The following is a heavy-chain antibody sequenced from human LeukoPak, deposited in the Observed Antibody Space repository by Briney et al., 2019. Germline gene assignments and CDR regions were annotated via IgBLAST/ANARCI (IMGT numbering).Heavy chain of an antibody. CDR2: INSDGSST. V-gene: IGHV3-74*01. CDR3: ARASGTRTTYVWFDP. D-gene: IGHD1-1*01. Sequence: GGSLRLSCAASGFTFSSYWMHWVRQAPGKGLVWVSRINSDGSSTSYADSVKGRFTISRDNAKNTLYLQMNSLRAEDTAVYYCARASGTRTTYVWFDPWGQGTLVTVSS. CDR1: GFTFSSYW. J-gene: IGHJ5*02.